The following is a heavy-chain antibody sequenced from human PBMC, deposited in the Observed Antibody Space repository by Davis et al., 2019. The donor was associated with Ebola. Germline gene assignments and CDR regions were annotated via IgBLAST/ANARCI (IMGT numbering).Heavy chain of an antibody. D-gene: IGHD3-22*01. CDR3: ARGVPTYYYDSSGYYARPYYFDY. J-gene: IGHJ4*02. CDR2: IYYSGST. CDR1: GGSISSSSYY. V-gene: IGHV4-39*01. Sequence: MPSETLSLTCTVSGGSISSSSYYWGWIRQPPGKGLEWIGSIYYSGSTYYNPSLKSRVTISVDTSKNQFSLKLSSVTAADTAVYYCARGVPTYYYDSSGYYARPYYFDYWGQGTLVTVSS.